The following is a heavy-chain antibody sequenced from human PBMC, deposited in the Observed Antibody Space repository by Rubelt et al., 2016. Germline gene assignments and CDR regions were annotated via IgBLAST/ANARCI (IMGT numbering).Heavy chain of an antibody. CDR3: ARHSSSSSGGANWFDP. D-gene: IGHD6-6*01. CDR1: GGSISSYY. J-gene: IGHJ5*02. Sequence: QVQLQESGPGLVKPSETLSLTCTVSGGSISSYYWSWIRQPPGKGLEWIGYIYYSGSTNYNPSLKSRGTISVDTSKNQVSLKLSSVTAADTAGYYCARHSSSSSGGANWFDPWGQGTLVTVSS. CDR2: IYYSGST. V-gene: IGHV4-59*01.